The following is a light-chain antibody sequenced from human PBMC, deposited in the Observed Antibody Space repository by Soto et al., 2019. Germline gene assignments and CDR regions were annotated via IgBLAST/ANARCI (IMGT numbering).Light chain of an antibody. V-gene: IGKV1-5*01. J-gene: IGKJ1*01. CDR1: QSIGTW. Sequence: DIQMTQSPSTLSASVGDGVTITCRASQSIGTWLAWYQQKPGKAPKVLIYDVSSLKSGVPSRFSGSASATEFTLTISSPQPDDFATYYCQQYKSFWTFGQGTKVDIK. CDR2: DVS. CDR3: QQYKSFWT.